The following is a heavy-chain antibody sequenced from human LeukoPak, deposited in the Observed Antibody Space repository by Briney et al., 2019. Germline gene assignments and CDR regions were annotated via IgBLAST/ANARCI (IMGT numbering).Heavy chain of an antibody. D-gene: IGHD3-22*01. J-gene: IGHJ4*02. CDR3: ARRRYYDSSGYQNPYYFDY. CDR1: GYNFTNYW. V-gene: IGHV5-51*01. CDR2: IYPGDSDT. Sequence: GESLKISCKGSGYNFTNYWIGWVRQMPGKGLEWMGIIYPGDSDTRYSPSFQGQVTISADKSISTAYLQWSSLKASDTAMYYCARRRYYDSSGYQNPYYFDYWGQGTLVTVSS.